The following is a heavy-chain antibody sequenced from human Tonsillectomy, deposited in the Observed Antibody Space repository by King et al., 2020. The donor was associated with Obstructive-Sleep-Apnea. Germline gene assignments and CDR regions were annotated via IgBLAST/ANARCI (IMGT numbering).Heavy chain of an antibody. V-gene: IGHV4-59*01. Sequence: VQLQESGPGLVKPSATLSLTCTVSGGSISSYYWSWIRQPPGKGLEWIGYIYYSGSTNYNPSLKSRVTISVDTSKNQFSLKLSSVTAADTAVYYCARTYYYDSSGYFYGDWYFDLWGRGTLVTVSS. CDR1: GGSISSYY. CDR3: ARTYYYDSSGYFYGDWYFDL. D-gene: IGHD3-22*01. J-gene: IGHJ2*01. CDR2: IYYSGST.